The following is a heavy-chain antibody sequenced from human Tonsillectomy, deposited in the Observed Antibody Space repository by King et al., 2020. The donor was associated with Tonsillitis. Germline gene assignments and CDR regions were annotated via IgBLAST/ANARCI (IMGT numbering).Heavy chain of an antibody. CDR3: ASHPNRIMGATPAYYFDY. V-gene: IGHV1-24*01. CDR2: FDPEDGET. D-gene: IGHD1-26*01. CDR1: GYTLTELS. Sequence: QLVQSGAEVKKPGASVKVSCKVSGYTLTELSMHWVRQAPGKGLEWMGGFDPEDGETIYAQKFQGRVTMTEDTSTDTAYMELSSLRSEDTAVYYCASHPNRIMGATPAYYFDYWGQGTLVTVSS. J-gene: IGHJ4*02.